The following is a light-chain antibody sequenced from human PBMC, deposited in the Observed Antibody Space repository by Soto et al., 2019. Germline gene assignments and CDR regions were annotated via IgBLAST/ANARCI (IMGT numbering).Light chain of an antibody. Sequence: QSALTQPASVSGSPGQSITISCSGTSSDVGGYNYVSWYQHHPGKAPKPMIYDVSNRPSGVSNRFSGSKSGNTASLTISGLQAEDEADYYCSSYTSSRTGVVFGGGTKVTVL. CDR1: SSDVGGYNY. V-gene: IGLV2-14*03. J-gene: IGLJ2*01. CDR3: SSYTSSRTGVV. CDR2: DVS.